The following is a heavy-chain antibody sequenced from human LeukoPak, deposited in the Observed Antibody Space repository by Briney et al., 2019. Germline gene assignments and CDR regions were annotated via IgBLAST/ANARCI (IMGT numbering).Heavy chain of an antibody. V-gene: IGHV4-34*01. CDR2: INHSGST. CDR1: GGSFSGYY. Sequence: KPSETLSLTCAVYGGSFSGYYWSWIRQPPGKGLEWIGEINHSGSTNYNPSLKSRVTISVDTSKNQFSLKLSSVTAADTAVYYCARQDFWSGYYNDYWGQGTLVTVSS. CDR3: ARQDFWSGYYNDY. D-gene: IGHD3-3*01. J-gene: IGHJ4*02.